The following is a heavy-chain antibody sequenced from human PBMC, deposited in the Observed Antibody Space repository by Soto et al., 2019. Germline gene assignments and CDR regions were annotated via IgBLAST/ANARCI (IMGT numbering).Heavy chain of an antibody. CDR1: GGTFSSYA. J-gene: IGHJ5*02. V-gene: IGHV1-69*01. D-gene: IGHD3-10*01. Sequence: QVQLVQSGAEVKKPGSSVKVSCKASGGTFSSYAISWVRQAPGQGLEWMGGIIPIFGTANYAQKFQVRVTITSDESTSTAYMELCSLRSEDTAVYYCARDRGGYYGSGSYPNWFDPWGQGTLVTVSS. CDR2: IIPIFGTA. CDR3: ARDRGGYYGSGSYPNWFDP.